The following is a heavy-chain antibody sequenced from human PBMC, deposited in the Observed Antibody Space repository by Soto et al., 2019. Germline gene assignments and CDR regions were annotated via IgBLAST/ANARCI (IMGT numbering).Heavy chain of an antibody. V-gene: IGHV1-69*01. Sequence: QVQLVQSGAEVKKPGSSVKVSCTASGGTFSSYAISWVRQAPGQGLEWMGGIIPIFGTANYAQKFQGRVTITADESTSTAYMELSSLRSEDTAVYYGARGPSDGMGVAEYFQPWGQGTLVTVSS. J-gene: IGHJ1*01. CDR3: ARGPSDGMGVAEYFQP. CDR2: IIPIFGTA. CDR1: GGTFSSYA. D-gene: IGHD2-2*01.